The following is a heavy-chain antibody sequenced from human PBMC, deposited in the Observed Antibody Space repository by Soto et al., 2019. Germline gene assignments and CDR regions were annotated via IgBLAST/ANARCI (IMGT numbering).Heavy chain of an antibody. J-gene: IGHJ6*02. CDR1: GGTFSSYA. CDR2: IIPIFGTA. Sequence: QGQLVQSGAEVKKPGSSVKVSCKASGGTFSSYASSWVRQAPGQGLEWMGGIIPIFGTADYAQKFQGRVTITADESTSTAYVELSSLRSEDTAVYYCAKNPEKYYYGMDVLGQGTTVTVAS. V-gene: IGHV1-69*12. CDR3: AKNPEKYYYGMDV.